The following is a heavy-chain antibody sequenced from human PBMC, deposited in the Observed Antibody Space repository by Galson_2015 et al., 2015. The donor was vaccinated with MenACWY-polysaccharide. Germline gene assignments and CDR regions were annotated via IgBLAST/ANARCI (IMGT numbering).Heavy chain of an antibody. J-gene: IGHJ4*02. Sequence: SVKVSCKASGYSFTSYAVHWVRQAPGQSLEWMGWINVGNGNTKYSQKFQGRVTITRDTSATTAYMELGGLRSEDTAVYFCARGGTGSLVVYWGQGTLVTVSS. D-gene: IGHD2-15*01. CDR1: GYSFTSYA. V-gene: IGHV1-3*01. CDR3: ARGGTGSLVVY. CDR2: INVGNGNT.